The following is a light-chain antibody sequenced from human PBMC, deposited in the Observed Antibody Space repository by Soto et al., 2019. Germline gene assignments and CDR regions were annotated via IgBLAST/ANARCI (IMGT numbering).Light chain of an antibody. J-gene: IGLJ1*01. CDR2: ENN. CDR3: QSYDSSLSGYV. CDR1: SSNIGAGYE. V-gene: IGLV1-40*01. Sequence: QSVLTQPPSVSEAPGERVTISCTGSSSNIGAGYEAHWYQQVPGTAPKLLIYENNKRPSRVPDRFSGSKSVTSASLAITGLQTEDVAESYCQSYDSSLSGYVFGTGIKLTVL.